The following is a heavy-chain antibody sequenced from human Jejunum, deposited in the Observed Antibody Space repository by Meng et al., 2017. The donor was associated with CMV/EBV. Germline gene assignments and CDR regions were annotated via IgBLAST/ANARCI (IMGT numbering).Heavy chain of an antibody. J-gene: IGHJ5*02. Sequence: LSLPCTVSGGSISSSIHYWTWIRQPPGKGLEWIGSGSTYYTPSLKSRVTISVDTSKNQFSLMLTSVTAADTAVYYCVDYSSSYGWFDPWGQGTLVTVSS. CDR1: GGSISSSIHY. D-gene: IGHD6-6*01. CDR3: VDYSSSYGWFDP. CDR2: GST. V-gene: IGHV4-39*01.